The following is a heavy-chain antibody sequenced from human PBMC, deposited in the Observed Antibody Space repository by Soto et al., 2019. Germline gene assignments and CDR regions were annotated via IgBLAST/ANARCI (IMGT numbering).Heavy chain of an antibody. CDR2: ISGSGGST. D-gene: IGHD3-3*01. CDR3: AKGGFLEWLSSIYYFDY. J-gene: IGHJ4*02. V-gene: IGHV3-23*01. Sequence: GGSLRLSCAASGFTFSSYAMSWVRQAPGKGLEWVSAISGSGGSTYYADSVEGRFTISRDNSKNTLYLQMNSLRAEDTAVYYCAKGGFLEWLSSIYYFDYWGQGTLVTVSS. CDR1: GFTFSSYA.